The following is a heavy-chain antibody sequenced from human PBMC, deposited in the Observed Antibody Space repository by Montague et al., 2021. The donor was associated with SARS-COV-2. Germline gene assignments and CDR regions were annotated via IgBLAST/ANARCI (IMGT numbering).Heavy chain of an antibody. D-gene: IGHD6-25*01. Sequence: TLSLTCSVSIGSISSGSYYWSWIRQPAGKGLEWIGRIYTSGGTNYNPCLKSRVTISVDTSKNQFSLKLSSVTAADTAVYYCAREGYRSGWNGLHWFDPWGQGTLVTVSS. CDR1: IGSISSGSYY. V-gene: IGHV4-61*02. CDR3: AREGYRSGWNGLHWFDP. CDR2: IYTSGGT. J-gene: IGHJ5*02.